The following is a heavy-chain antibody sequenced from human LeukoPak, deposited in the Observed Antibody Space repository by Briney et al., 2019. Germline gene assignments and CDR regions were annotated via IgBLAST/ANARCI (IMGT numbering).Heavy chain of an antibody. V-gene: IGHV4-59*01. CDR3: VRVDNGGNYFDY. J-gene: IGHJ4*02. D-gene: IGHD4-23*01. CDR2: MYDSGST. CDR1: GDSISSYY. Sequence: SETLSLTCTVSGDSISSYYCSWIRQTPGKGLEWIGYMYDSGSTNYNPSLKSRVTMSIDTSKNQFSLKLSSVTAADTAVYYCVRVDNGGNYFDYWGQGTLVTVSS.